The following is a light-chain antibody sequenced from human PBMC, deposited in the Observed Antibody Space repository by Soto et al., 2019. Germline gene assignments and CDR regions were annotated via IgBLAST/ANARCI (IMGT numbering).Light chain of an antibody. V-gene: IGKV3-11*01. CDR1: QSVSSY. Sequence: EIVLTQSPATLSSSPGERATLSCRASQSVSSYLAWYQQKRGQAPRLLIYDASNRATGIPARFSGSGSGTDFTLTISSLGPEDFAVYYCQQRSNWPPLTCGGGTKVEIK. CDR2: DAS. J-gene: IGKJ4*01. CDR3: QQRSNWPPLT.